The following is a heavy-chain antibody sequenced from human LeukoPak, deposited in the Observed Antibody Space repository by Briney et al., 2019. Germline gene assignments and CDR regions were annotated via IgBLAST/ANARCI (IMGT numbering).Heavy chain of an antibody. J-gene: IGHJ4*02. CDR1: GGSFSGYY. Sequence: SETLSLTCAVYGGSFSGYYWSWIRQPPGKGLEWIGEINHSGSTNYNPSLKSRVTISVDTSKNQFSLKLSSVTAADTAVYYCARETRYCSGGSCYRLFDYWGQGTLVTVSS. V-gene: IGHV4-34*01. D-gene: IGHD2-15*01. CDR2: INHSGST. CDR3: ARETRYCSGGSCYRLFDY.